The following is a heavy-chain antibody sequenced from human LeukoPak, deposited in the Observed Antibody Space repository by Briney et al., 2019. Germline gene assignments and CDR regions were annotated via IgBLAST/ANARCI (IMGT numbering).Heavy chain of an antibody. D-gene: IGHD6-13*01. V-gene: IGHV4-34*01. CDR2: INHSGST. Sequence: PSETLSLTCAVYGGSFSGYYWSWIRQPPGKGLEWIGEINHSGSTNYNPSLKSRVTISVDTSKNQFSLKLSSVTAADTAVYYCARRGSSWPYYYYYMDVWGKGTTVTISS. CDR1: GGSFSGYY. J-gene: IGHJ6*03. CDR3: ARRGSSWPYYYYYMDV.